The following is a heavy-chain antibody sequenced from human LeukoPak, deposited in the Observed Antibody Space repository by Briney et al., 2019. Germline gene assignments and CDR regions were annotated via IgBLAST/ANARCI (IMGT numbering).Heavy chain of an antibody. CDR1: GGSISSYY. J-gene: IGHJ4*02. Sequence: SGTLSLTCTVSGGSISSYYWSWIRQPPGKGLEWIGYIYYSGSTNYNPSLKSRVTISVDTSKNQFSLKLSSVTAADTAVYYCARAPGGVPAAHFDYWGQGTLVTVSS. CDR3: ARAPGGVPAAHFDY. D-gene: IGHD2-2*01. V-gene: IGHV4-59*01. CDR2: IYYSGST.